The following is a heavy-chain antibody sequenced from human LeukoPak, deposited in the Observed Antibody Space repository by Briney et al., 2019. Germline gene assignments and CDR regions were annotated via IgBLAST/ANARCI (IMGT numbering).Heavy chain of an antibody. Sequence: SETLSLTCTVSGGSISSYYWSWIRQPPGKGLEWIGYISYSGSTNYNPSLKSRVTISVDTSKNQFSLKLSSVTAADTAVYYWPSKNASGVTIGDAFNIWAKGQWSPSLQ. CDR1: GGSISSYY. CDR2: ISYSGST. J-gene: IGHJ3*02. CDR3: PSKNASGVTIGDAFNI. D-gene: IGHD5-24*01. V-gene: IGHV4-59*08.